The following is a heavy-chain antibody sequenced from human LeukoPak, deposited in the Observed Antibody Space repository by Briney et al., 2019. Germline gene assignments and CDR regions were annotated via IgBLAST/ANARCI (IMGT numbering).Heavy chain of an antibody. V-gene: IGHV5-51*01. D-gene: IGHD3-16*02. CDR3: ARLISGYAFDI. CDR2: IYPGDSDT. Sequence: GEPLKISCEGSGYTFPNYWIGWVRQMPGKGLECMGVIYPGDSDTRYSPSFQGQVTISADKSIRTASLQWSSLKASDTAMYYCARLISGYAFDIWGQGTMVTVSS. CDR1: GYTFPNYW. J-gene: IGHJ3*02.